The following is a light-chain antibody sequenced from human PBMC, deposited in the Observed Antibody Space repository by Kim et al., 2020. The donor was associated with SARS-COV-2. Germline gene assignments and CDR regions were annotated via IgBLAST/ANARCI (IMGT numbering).Light chain of an antibody. J-gene: IGLJ2*01. Sequence: QSVLTQPPSVSGAPGQRVTISCTGSSSNIGAGYDVHWYLQLPGTAPNLLIYGNTNRPSGVPDRFSGSKSGTSASLAITGLQAEDEADYYCQSYDSSLSGVVFGGGTKLTVL. CDR3: QSYDSSLSGVV. V-gene: IGLV1-40*01. CDR1: SSNIGAGYD. CDR2: GNT.